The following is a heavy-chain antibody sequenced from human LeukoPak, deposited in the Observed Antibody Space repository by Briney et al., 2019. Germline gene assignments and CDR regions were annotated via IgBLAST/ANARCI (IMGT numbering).Heavy chain of an antibody. CDR1: GFTFGSYS. V-gene: IGHV3-48*01. J-gene: IGHJ3*02. Sequence: TGGSLRLSCAASGFTFGSYSMNWVRRAPGKGLEWVSYISSSSSTIYYADSVKGRFTISRDNAKNSLYLQMNSLRAEDTAVYYCARGPFYGDYVGGAFDIWGQGTMVTVSS. CDR3: ARGPFYGDYVGGAFDI. D-gene: IGHD4-17*01. CDR2: ISSSSSTI.